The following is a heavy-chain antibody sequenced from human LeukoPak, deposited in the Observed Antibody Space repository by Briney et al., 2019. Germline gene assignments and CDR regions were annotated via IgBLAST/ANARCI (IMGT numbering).Heavy chain of an antibody. D-gene: IGHD1-26*01. J-gene: IGHJ4*02. CDR3: AKVETSGSYYYFDY. V-gene: IGHV3-23*01. CDR2: ISGRGGST. Sequence: PSGGSLRLSCAASGFTFSSYAMSWVRQAPGKGLAWVSAISGRGGSTYYADSVKGRFTISRDNSKNTLYLQMNSLRAEDTAVYYCAKVETSGSYYYFDYWGQGTLVTVSS. CDR1: GFTFSSYA.